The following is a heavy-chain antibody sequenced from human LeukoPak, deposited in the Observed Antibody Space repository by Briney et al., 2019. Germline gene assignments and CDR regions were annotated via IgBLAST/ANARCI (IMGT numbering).Heavy chain of an antibody. J-gene: IGHJ4*02. V-gene: IGHV3-48*04. CDR2: ISNSGDAI. CDR1: GFIFSRYS. Sequence: GGSLRLSCAASGFIFSRYSVNWVRQAPGKGLEWLAYISNSGDAIYYGDSVMGRFTISRDNAKNSLYLQMNSLRAEDTAVYYCASLYYYGSGSSYWGQGTLVTVSS. D-gene: IGHD3-10*01. CDR3: ASLYYYGSGSSY.